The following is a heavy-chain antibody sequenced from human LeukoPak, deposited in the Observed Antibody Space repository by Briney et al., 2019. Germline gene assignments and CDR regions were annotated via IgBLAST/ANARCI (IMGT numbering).Heavy chain of an antibody. J-gene: IGHJ4*02. CDR2: ISSSSSYI. D-gene: IGHD3-22*01. V-gene: IGHV3-21*01. CDR3: ARDVGTYYYDSSGYPLDY. Sequence: PGGSLRLSFAASGFTFSSYSMNWVRQAPGKGLEWVSSISSSSSYIYYADSVKGRFTISRDNAKNSLYLQMNSLRAEDTAVYYCARDVGTYYYDSSGYPLDYWGQGTLVTVSS. CDR1: GFTFSSYS.